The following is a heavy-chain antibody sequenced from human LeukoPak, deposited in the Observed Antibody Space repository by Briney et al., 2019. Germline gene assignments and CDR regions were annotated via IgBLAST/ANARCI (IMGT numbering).Heavy chain of an antibody. D-gene: IGHD6-13*01. CDR1: GFTFSSYW. CDR2: ISTDGSST. Sequence: GGSLRLSCAASGFTFSSYWMHWVRQAPGKGLVWVSRISTDGSSTNYATSVKGRFTMSRDNAKNTLYLQMSSLTAEDTAVYYCVRGSAAAKNAFDVWGRGTMVSVSS. CDR3: VRGSAAAKNAFDV. J-gene: IGHJ3*01. V-gene: IGHV3-74*01.